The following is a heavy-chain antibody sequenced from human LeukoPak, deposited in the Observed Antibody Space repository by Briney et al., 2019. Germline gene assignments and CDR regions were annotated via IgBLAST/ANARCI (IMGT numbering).Heavy chain of an antibody. Sequence: SQTLSLTCTVSGGSISSDTYYWSWIRQPPGKGLEWIGSVYFSGYTYYTPSLKSRVTISADTSKNQFSLKLRSVTAADTAVYYCARDARTIKERSDAFDIWGQGTMVTVSS. CDR2: VYFSGYT. J-gene: IGHJ3*02. CDR3: ARDARTIKERSDAFDI. D-gene: IGHD1-1*01. V-gene: IGHV4-30-2*03. CDR1: GGSISSDTYY.